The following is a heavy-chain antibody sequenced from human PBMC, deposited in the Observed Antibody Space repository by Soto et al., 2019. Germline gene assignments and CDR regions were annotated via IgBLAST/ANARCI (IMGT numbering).Heavy chain of an antibody. CDR2: MNPNSGNT. CDR1: GYTFTSYD. Sequence: GASVKVSCKASGYTFTSYDINWVRQATGQRLERKGWMNPNSGNTGYAQKFQGRVTMTRNTSISTAYMELSSLRSEDTAVYYCARGSGPDDSSGWYWSYYYGMDVWGQGTTVTVSS. J-gene: IGHJ6*02. CDR3: ARGSGPDDSSGWYWSYYYGMDV. D-gene: IGHD6-19*01. V-gene: IGHV1-8*01.